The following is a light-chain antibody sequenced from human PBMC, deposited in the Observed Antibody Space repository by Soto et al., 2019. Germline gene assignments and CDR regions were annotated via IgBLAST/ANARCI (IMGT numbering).Light chain of an antibody. CDR2: DAS. J-gene: IGKJ4*01. CDR3: QQRGNWIS. V-gene: IGKV3-11*01. CDR1: QSIGNY. Sequence: EIVLTQSPATLSLSPGQTATLSCRASQSIGNYIAWYQQKSGQSPRLLIYDASNRATGIPARFSGSGTGTDFTLTISGLEPEDSAAYYCQQRGNWISFGGGTKVE.